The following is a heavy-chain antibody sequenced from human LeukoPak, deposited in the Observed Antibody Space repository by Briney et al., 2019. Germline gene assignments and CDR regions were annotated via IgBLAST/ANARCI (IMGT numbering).Heavy chain of an antibody. CDR2: IYYSGST. V-gene: IGHV4-59*06. CDR1: GGSISSYY. J-gene: IGHJ4*02. CDR3: AGYGDYSRGYFDY. D-gene: IGHD4-17*01. Sequence: SETLSLTCTVSGGSISSYYWSWIRQHPGKGLEWIGYIYYSGSTYYNPSLKSRVTISVDTSKNQFSLKLSSVTAADTAVYYCAGYGDYSRGYFDYWGQGTLVTVSS.